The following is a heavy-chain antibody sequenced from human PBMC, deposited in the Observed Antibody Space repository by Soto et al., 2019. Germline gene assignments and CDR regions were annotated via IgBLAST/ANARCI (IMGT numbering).Heavy chain of an antibody. D-gene: IGHD3-10*01. J-gene: IGHJ4*02. Sequence: AASVKVSCKASGGTFSSYAISWVRQAPGQGLEWMGGIIPIFGTANYAQKFQGRVTITADESTSTAYMELSSLRSEDTAVYYCARALSGYRSFDYWGQGTLVTVSS. V-gene: IGHV1-69*13. CDR2: IIPIFGTA. CDR1: GGTFSSYA. CDR3: ARALSGYRSFDY.